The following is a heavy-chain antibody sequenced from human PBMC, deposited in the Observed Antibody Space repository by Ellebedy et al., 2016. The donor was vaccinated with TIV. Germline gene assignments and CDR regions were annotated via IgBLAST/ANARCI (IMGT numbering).Heavy chain of an antibody. V-gene: IGHV3-30*03. CDR3: ARDGPTSWFGDESY. CDR1: GFGFSGYG. D-gene: IGHD3-10*01. CDR2: ISHDGSRI. Sequence: PAGSLRLSCAASGFGFSGYGMHWVRHTTGKGGQWVALISHDGSRIKYADSVNGRFTISRDSSKNTLTLQMDSLRTEDTAIYSCARDGPTSWFGDESYWGQGTLVTVS. J-gene: IGHJ4*02.